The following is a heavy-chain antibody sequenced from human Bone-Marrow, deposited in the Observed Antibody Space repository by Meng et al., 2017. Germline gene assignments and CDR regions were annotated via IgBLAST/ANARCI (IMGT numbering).Heavy chain of an antibody. CDR1: GFTFSNAW. V-gene: IGHV3-15*01. J-gene: IGHJ4*02. CDR2: IKSKTDGGKT. Sequence: GESLKISCAASGFTFSNAWMSWVRQAPGKGLEWVGRIKSKTDGGKTDYAAPVKGRFTISRDDSKNTLYLQMNSLKTEDTAVYYCTTALWFGESRIDYWGQGTLVTVSS. CDR3: TTALWFGESRIDY. D-gene: IGHD3-10*01.